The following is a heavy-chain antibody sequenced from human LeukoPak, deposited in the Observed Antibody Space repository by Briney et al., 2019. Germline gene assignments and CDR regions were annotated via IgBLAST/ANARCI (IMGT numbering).Heavy chain of an antibody. CDR2: IYYSGST. D-gene: IGHD6-13*01. CDR1: GGSISSSSYY. CDR3: ARVSSWYYFDY. Sequence: SETLSLACTVFGGSISSSSYYWGWIRQPPGKGLEWIGSIYYSGSTYYNPSLKSRVTISADTSKNQFSLKLSSVTAADTAVYYCARVSSWYYFDYWGQGTLVTVSS. J-gene: IGHJ4*02. V-gene: IGHV4-39*01.